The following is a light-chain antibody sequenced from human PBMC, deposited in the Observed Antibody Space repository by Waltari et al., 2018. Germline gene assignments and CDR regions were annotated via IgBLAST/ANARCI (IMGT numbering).Light chain of an antibody. CDR2: VNSDGSQ. V-gene: IGLV4-69*02. CDR3: QTGGHGTWV. Sequence: QLVLTQSPSASASLGASVKLTCTLSSGHSSNIVAWHQQQPEKGPRYLMKVNSDGSQSKGDEIPDRFSGSSSGAERYLNITTVQSEDEADYYCQTGGHGTWVFGGGTKLTVL. CDR1: SGHSSNI. J-gene: IGLJ3*02.